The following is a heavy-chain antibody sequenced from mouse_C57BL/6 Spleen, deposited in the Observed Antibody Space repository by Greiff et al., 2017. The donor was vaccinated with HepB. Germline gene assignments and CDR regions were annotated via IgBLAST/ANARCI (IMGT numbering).Heavy chain of an antibody. J-gene: IGHJ2*01. V-gene: IGHV3-6*01. Sequence: EVKLMESGPGLVKPSQSLSLTCSVTGYSITSGYYWNWIRQFPGNKLEWMGYISYDGSNNYNPSLKNRISITRDTSKNQFFLKLNSVTTEDTATYYCAREGIYPYYFDYWGQGTTLTVSS. CDR2: ISYDGSN. CDR3: AREGIYPYYFDY. D-gene: IGHD2-1*01. CDR1: GYSITSGYY.